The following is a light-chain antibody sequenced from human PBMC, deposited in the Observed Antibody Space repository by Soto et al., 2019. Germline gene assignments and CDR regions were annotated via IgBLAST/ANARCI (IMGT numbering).Light chain of an antibody. Sequence: DIQMTQSPSSLSASVGDRVTITCQASQDITNSLNWYQQKPGKAPNLLIYDASNLGTGVPSRFSGSGSGKLFTFTISSLQPEDLATYFCQQYDNLPYTFGQGTKLEIK. CDR2: DAS. CDR3: QQYDNLPYT. CDR1: QDITNS. J-gene: IGKJ2*01. V-gene: IGKV1-33*01.